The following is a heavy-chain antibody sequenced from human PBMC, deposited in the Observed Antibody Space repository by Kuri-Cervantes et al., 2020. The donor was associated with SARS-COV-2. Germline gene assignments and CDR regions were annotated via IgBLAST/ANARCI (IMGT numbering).Heavy chain of an antibody. V-gene: IGHV1-69*04. CDR3: ARGKSAPEGYFDL. CDR2: IIPILGIA. Sequence: SVKVSCKASGGTFSSYAISWVRQAPGQGLEWMGRIIPILGIANYAQKFQGRVTITADKSTSTAYMELSSLRSEDTAVYYCARGKSAPEGYFDLWGRGTLVTVSS. CDR1: GGTFSSYA. J-gene: IGHJ2*01. D-gene: IGHD1-14*01.